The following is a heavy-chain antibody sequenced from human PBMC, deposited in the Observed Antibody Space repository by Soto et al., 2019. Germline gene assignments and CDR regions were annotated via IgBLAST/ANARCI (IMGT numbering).Heavy chain of an antibody. CDR3: ARHSNRNYGLYYFDF. V-gene: IGHV4-59*08. CDR2: IYYSGST. Sequence: SESLSLTCTVSGGSVSSYYWGWIRQPPGKALEWIGYIYYSGSTKYNPSLKSRVTMSVDTSNNQFSLSVSSVTAADTAVYYCARHSNRNYGLYYFDFWGLGAPVTVSS. J-gene: IGHJ4*02. CDR1: GGSVSSYY. D-gene: IGHD4-4*01.